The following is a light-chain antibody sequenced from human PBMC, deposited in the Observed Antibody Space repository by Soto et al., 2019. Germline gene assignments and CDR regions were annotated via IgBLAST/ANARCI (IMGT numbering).Light chain of an antibody. J-gene: IGKJ5*01. Sequence: EIVLTQSPATLSLSPGERATLSCRASQSFSSYFAWYQQKPGQAPRLIIYDASKRATGIPARLSGRGSGTDFTLTISSLEPEDFAVYYCQQRSNWPPVITFGQGTRLEIK. CDR3: QQRSNWPPVIT. CDR1: QSFSSY. V-gene: IGKV3-11*01. CDR2: DAS.